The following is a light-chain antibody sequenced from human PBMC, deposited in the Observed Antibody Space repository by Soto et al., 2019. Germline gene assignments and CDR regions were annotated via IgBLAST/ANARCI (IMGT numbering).Light chain of an antibody. V-gene: IGKV1-17*01. J-gene: IGKJ1*01. Sequence: DIQMTQSPSSLSASVGDRVTITCRASQGIRNDLLGWYQQKPGKAPKCLIYVVSSLQSGVPSTFSGSGSGTEFALTISSLQPEDFATYYCLQHDTYPLTFGQGTKVEIK. CDR3: LQHDTYPLT. CDR2: VVS. CDR1: QGIRND.